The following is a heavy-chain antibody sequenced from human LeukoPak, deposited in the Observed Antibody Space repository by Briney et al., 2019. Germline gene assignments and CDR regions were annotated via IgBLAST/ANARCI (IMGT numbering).Heavy chain of an antibody. D-gene: IGHD6-19*01. CDR2: INPNSGGT. J-gene: IGHJ4*02. Sequence: ASLKVSCKASGDTFTGYYMHCVRQTPGQGLEWMGWINPNSGGTNYPQKFQGRVTMTRDTSISTAYMDLSRLRSDDTAVYYCARGPSSGWYLSQFDYWGQGTLVTVSS. CDR1: GDTFTGYY. CDR3: ARGPSSGWYLSQFDY. V-gene: IGHV1-2*02.